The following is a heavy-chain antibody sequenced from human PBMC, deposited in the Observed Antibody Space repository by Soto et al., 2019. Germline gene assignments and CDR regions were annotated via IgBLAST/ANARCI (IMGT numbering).Heavy chain of an antibody. CDR2: IYYSGST. D-gene: IGHD2-2*01. CDR3: ARHPSLGGDFDY. CDR1: GGSISSYY. Sequence: SETLSLTCTVSGGSISSYYWSWIRQPPGKGLEWIGYIYYSGSTNYNPSLKSRVTISVDTSKNQFSLKLSSVTAADTAVYYCARHPSLGGDFDYWGQGTLVTVSS. V-gene: IGHV4-59*01. J-gene: IGHJ4*02.